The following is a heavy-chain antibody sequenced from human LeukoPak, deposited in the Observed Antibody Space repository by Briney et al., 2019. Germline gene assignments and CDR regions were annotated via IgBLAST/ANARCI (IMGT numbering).Heavy chain of an antibody. CDR1: RGSISSSSYY. CDR3: ARILTTFDS. Sequence: SETLSFTCTVSRGSISSSSYYWGWIRQPPGKRLEWIGSFYYIGGTYYNPSLEGRVTISADSSKNQFSLNLTSVTAADTALYYCARILTTFDSWGQGTLVTVSS. CDR2: FYYIGGT. D-gene: IGHD4-11*01. V-gene: IGHV4-39*01. J-gene: IGHJ4*02.